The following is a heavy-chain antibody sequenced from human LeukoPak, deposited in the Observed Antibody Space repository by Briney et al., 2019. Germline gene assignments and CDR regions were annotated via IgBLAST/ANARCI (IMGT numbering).Heavy chain of an antibody. CDR2: IYYSGST. Sequence: SETLSLTCTVSGGSISNYYWSWIRQPPGKGLEWIGYIYYSGSTNYNPSLKSRVTISVDTSKNQFSLKLSSVTAADTAVYYCVRSTGYCTNGVCYTFYGSGSYSFDYWGQGTLVTVSS. D-gene: IGHD2-8*01. CDR3: VRSTGYCTNGVCYTFYGSGSYSFDY. J-gene: IGHJ4*02. V-gene: IGHV4-59*01. CDR1: GGSISNYY.